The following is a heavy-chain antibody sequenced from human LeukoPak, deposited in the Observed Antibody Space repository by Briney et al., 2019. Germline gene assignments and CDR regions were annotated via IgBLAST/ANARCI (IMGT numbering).Heavy chain of an antibody. CDR3: ARDWGASDY. CDR1: GCTFSSYW. D-gene: IGHD1-26*01. V-gene: IGHV3-7*04. CDR2: IKEDGSEK. Sequence: GGSLRLSCGASGCTFSSYWMSWVRQAPGKGLEWVANIKEDGSEKYYVDSVKGRFTISRDNAKNSLYLQMNSLRAEDTAVYYCARDWGASDYWGQGTLVTVSS. J-gene: IGHJ4*02.